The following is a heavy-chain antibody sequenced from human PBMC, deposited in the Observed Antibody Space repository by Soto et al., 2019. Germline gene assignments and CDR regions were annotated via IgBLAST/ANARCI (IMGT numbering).Heavy chain of an antibody. D-gene: IGHD3-22*01. CDR3: ARVDTYYYDSSGYYY. J-gene: IGHJ4*02. Sequence: QVQLVQSGAEVKKPGSSVKVSCKASGGTFSSYAISWVRQAPGQGLEWMGGIIPIFGTANYAQKFQGRVTITADESTSTAYMELSSLSSEDTAVYYCARVDTYYYDSSGYYYWGQGTLVTVSS. V-gene: IGHV1-69*01. CDR2: IIPIFGTA. CDR1: GGTFSSYA.